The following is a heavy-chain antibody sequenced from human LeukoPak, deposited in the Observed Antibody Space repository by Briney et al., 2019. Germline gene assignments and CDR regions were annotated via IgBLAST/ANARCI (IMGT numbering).Heavy chain of an antibody. CDR2: ISAYNGNT. CDR1: GYTFTSYG. V-gene: IGHV1-18*01. D-gene: IGHD6-13*01. J-gene: IGHJ4*02. Sequence: ASVKVSCKASGYTFTSYGISWVRQAPGQGLEWMGWISAYNGNTNYVQKLQGRVTMTTDTSTSTVYMDLRSLRSDDTAVYYCARHVRPIGSSWDQFNFDYWGQGTQVTVSS. CDR3: ARHVRPIGSSWDQFNFDY.